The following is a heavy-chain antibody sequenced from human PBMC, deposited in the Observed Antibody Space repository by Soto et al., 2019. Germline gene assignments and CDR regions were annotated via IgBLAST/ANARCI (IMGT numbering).Heavy chain of an antibody. CDR3: AKNQGNANNWFAP. Sequence: PSETLSLTCAVYGGSFSGYYWSWIRQPPGKGLEWIGEINHSGSTNYNPSLKSRVTISVDTSKNQFSLKLSSVTAADAAVYYCAKNQGNANNWFAPWGQGTLVTVSS. CDR1: GGSFSGYY. J-gene: IGHJ5*02. CDR2: INHSGST. V-gene: IGHV4-34*01.